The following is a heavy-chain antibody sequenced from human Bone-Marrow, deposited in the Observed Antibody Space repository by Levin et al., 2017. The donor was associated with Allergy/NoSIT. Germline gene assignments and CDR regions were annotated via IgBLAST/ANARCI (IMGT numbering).Heavy chain of an antibody. J-gene: IGHJ4*02. D-gene: IGHD6-19*01. V-gene: IGHV3-66*01. CDR1: GFTVGNNH. Sequence: ASVKVSCASSGFTVGNNHMNWVRQAPGKGLEWVSLMYSGGSTRYADSVKGRFTISRDSSKNTLYLQMDSLRADDTAVYYCATRSVAAPKWGRGTPVTVSS. CDR3: ATRSVAAPK. CDR2: MYSGGST.